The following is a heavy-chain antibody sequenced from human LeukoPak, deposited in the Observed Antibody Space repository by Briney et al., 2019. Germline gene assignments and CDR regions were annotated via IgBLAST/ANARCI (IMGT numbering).Heavy chain of an antibody. J-gene: IGHJ4*02. CDR2: IHTSGST. Sequence: SETLSLTCTVSGDSISSSYWGWIRQPAGKGLEWIGRIHTSGSTYYSPSLKSRVTMSVDTSTNQFSLKLSSVTAADTAMSYCARVRLGRGLDYWGQGTLVTVSS. D-gene: IGHD6-19*01. V-gene: IGHV4-4*07. CDR3: ARVRLGRGLDY. CDR1: GDSISSSY.